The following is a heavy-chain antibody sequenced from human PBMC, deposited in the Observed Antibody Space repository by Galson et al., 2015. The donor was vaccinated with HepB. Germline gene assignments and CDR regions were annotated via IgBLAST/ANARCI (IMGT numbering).Heavy chain of an antibody. J-gene: IGHJ4*02. D-gene: IGHD2-21*01. CDR3: ARDQSPYCGGDCSRPPGFDY. CDR1: GFTFINYY. Sequence: SLRLSCAASGFTFINYYMHWIRQAPGKGLEWISYISTSGSTIYYADSVRGRFTISRDNAKNSLYLQMDNLGAEDTAFYYCARDQSPYCGGDCSRPPGFDYWGQGTLVTVSS. V-gene: IGHV3-11*01. CDR2: ISTSGSTI.